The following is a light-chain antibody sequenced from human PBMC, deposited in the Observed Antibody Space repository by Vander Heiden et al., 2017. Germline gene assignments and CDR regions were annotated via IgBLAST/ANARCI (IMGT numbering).Light chain of an antibody. CDR1: NIGVKS. CDR3: LIWDSSSDHQV. V-gene: IGLV3-21*02. Sequence: SYELTQPPPVSVAPGQTARVPCGGNNIGVKSVHWYQQKPGQAPVLVVCDGCDRPSGIPERFSGSRSGHTATLTISRVEAGDEADYYCLIWDSSSDHQVFGTGTQVTVL. J-gene: IGLJ1*01. CDR2: DGC.